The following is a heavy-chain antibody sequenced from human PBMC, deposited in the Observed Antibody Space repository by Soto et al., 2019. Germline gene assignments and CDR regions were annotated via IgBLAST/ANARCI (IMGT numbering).Heavy chain of an antibody. Sequence: PGESLRISCNGSGYSFTSDWISWVGQMPGKGLEWMGRIDPSDSYTNYSPSFQGHVTISADKSISTAYLQWSSLKASDTAMYYCARQADYYDSSGYVPWFDYWGQGTLVTVSS. CDR3: ARQADYYDSSGYVPWFDY. J-gene: IGHJ4*02. V-gene: IGHV5-10-1*01. CDR1: GYSFTSDW. CDR2: IDPSDSYT. D-gene: IGHD3-22*01.